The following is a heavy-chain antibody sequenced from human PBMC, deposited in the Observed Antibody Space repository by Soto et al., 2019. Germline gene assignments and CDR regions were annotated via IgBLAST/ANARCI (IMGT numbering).Heavy chain of an antibody. V-gene: IGHV4-30-2*01. J-gene: IGHJ4*02. D-gene: IGHD3-10*01. Sequence: SETLSLTCAVSGGSISGGGFSWSWIRQPPGKGLEWIGYILHTGGTQYNPSLKSRVSMSVDKSKNQFSLHLTSVTAADTAVYYCARLQFGEGFDYWGQGALVTVS. CDR2: ILHTGGT. CDR3: ARLQFGEGFDY. CDR1: GGSISGGGFS.